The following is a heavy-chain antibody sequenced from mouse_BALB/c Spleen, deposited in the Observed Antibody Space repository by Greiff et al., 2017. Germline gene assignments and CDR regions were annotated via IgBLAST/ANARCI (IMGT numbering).Heavy chain of an antibody. D-gene: IGHD2-4*01. CDR2: IYPGDGDT. CDR3: ARPTMITTGAMDY. J-gene: IGHJ4*01. V-gene: IGHV1-87*01. CDR1: GYTFTSYW. Sequence: QVQLQQSGAELARPGASVKLSCKASGYTFTSYWMQWVKQRPGQGLEWIGAIYPGDGDTRYTQKFKGKATLTADKSSSTAYMQLSSLASEDSAVYYCARPTMITTGAMDYWGQGTSVTVSS.